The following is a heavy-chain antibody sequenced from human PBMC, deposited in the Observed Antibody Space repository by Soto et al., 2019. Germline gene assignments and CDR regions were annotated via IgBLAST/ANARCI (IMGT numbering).Heavy chain of an antibody. V-gene: IGHV6-1*01. CDR1: VDSVSSNIAA. J-gene: IGHJ6*02. D-gene: IGHD1-7*01. CDR2: TYYRSKWYN. CDR3: ARGNWNLGYYGMDV. Sequence: SQTLSLTSAISVDSVSSNIAAWNWIRQSPSRGLEWLGRTYYRSKWYNDYAVSVKSRITINPDTSKNQFSLQLNSVTPEDTAVYYCARGNWNLGYYGMDVWGQGTTVTVSS.